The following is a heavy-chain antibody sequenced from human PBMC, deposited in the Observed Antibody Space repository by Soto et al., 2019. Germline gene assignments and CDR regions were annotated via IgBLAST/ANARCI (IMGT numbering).Heavy chain of an antibody. D-gene: IGHD2-8*01. V-gene: IGHV5-51*01. CDR1: GYTLRNCW. Sequence: GESLNISCKGSGYTLRNCWIGWVRQMPGKGLEWMGIIYPGDSDTKYSPSFEGHVTISADKSITTAYLQWSSLKASDTAMYYCARQYCSNGIYYRNFDDWGHGTQVPVSS. CDR3: ARQYCSNGIYYRNFDD. J-gene: IGHJ4*03. CDR2: IYPGDSDT.